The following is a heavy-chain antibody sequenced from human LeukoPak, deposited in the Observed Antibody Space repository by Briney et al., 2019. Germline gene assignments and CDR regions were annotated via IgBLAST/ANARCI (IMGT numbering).Heavy chain of an antibody. CDR2: ISAYNGNT. J-gene: IGHJ4*02. CDR1: GYTFTSYG. V-gene: IGHV1-18*01. Sequence: ASVKVSCKASGYTFTSYGISWVRQAPGQGLEWMGWISAYNGNTNYAQKLQGRVTMTTDTSTSTAYMELRSLRSDDTAVYYCARDGFFDSSGYSIAFDYWGQGTLVTVSS. D-gene: IGHD3-22*01. CDR3: ARDGFFDSSGYSIAFDY.